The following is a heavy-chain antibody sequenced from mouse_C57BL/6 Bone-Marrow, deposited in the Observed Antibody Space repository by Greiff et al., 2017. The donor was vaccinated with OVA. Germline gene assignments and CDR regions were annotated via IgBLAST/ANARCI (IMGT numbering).Heavy chain of an antibody. CDR1: GYPFPSYW. Sequence: QVQLQQPGAELVIPGASVKLSCKASGYPFPSYWMHWVKQRPGQGLEWIGEIDPSDSYTNYNQKFKGKSPLTVDKSSSTAYMQLSSLTSEDSAVYYCARSEILDYWGQGTTLTVSS. CDR3: ARSEILDY. V-gene: IGHV1-69*01. J-gene: IGHJ2*01. CDR2: IDPSDSYT.